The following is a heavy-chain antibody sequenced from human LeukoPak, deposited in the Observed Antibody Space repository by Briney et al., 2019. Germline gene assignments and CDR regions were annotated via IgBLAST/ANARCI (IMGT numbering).Heavy chain of an antibody. J-gene: IGHJ5*02. V-gene: IGHV3-48*02. Sequence: GGSLRLSCAASGFTFSSYSMNWVRQAPGKALEGISYVCSGSSTIHYADSVKGRFTISRDNAENSLYLQMNSLRDEDTAVYYCARGVRASTGNYWFDPWGQGTLVTVSS. D-gene: IGHD3-9*01. CDR1: GFTFSSYS. CDR3: ARGVRASTGNYWFDP. CDR2: VCSGSSTI.